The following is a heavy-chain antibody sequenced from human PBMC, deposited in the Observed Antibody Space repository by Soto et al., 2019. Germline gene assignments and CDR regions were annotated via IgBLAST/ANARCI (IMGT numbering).Heavy chain of an antibody. J-gene: IGHJ6*02. CDR3: ATVRRASSSWYYYYYGMDV. CDR1: GYTLTELS. V-gene: IGHV1-24*01. CDR2: FDPEDGET. Sequence: ASVKVSCKVSGYTLTELSMHWVRQAPGKGLEWMGGFDPEDGETIYAQKFQGRVTMTEDTSTDTAYMELSSLRSEDTAVYYCATVRRASSSWYYYYYGMDVWGQGTTVTVSS. D-gene: IGHD6-13*01.